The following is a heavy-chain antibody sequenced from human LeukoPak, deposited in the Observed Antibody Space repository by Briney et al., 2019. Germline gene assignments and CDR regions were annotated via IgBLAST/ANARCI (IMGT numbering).Heavy chain of an antibody. CDR3: ARVWAKSGSYSRFPFDY. CDR2: ISAYNGNT. J-gene: IGHJ4*02. D-gene: IGHD1-26*01. CDR1: GYVFSSFG. Sequence: ASVKVSCKASGYVFSSFGVCWVRQAPGLGLEWMGWISAYNGNTNYAQKLQGRVTMTTDTSTSTAYMELRSLRSDDTAVYYCARVWAKSGSYSRFPFDYWGQGTLVTVSS. V-gene: IGHV1-18*01.